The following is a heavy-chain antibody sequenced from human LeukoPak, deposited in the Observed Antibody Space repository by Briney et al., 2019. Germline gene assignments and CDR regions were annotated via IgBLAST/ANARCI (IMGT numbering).Heavy chain of an antibody. V-gene: IGHV4-59*08. CDR2: VHYTGST. CDR1: GASLGGSY. Sequence: SSETLSLTCTVSGASLGGSYWSWLRLPPGKGLEWIGYVHYTGSTKYSTSLQSRVTVSVDTSKNQFSLKLRSVTAADTAVYYCARHYGEGGRLFDWLFNFWGRGTLVAVSS. D-gene: IGHD3-9*01. CDR3: ARHYGEGGRLFDWLFNF. J-gene: IGHJ4*02.